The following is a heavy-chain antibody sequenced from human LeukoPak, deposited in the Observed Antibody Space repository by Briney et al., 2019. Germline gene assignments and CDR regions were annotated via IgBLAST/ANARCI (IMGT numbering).Heavy chain of an antibody. V-gene: IGHV3-30*18. CDR1: GFTFSNYG. CDR2: ISYDGSNK. J-gene: IGHJ4*02. CDR3: AKASGKQWLVEGYFDC. Sequence: GGSLRLSCAASGFTFSNYGMHWVRQAPGKGLEWVAVISYDGSNKYYADSVKGRFTISRDNSKNTLYLQMNSLRAEDTAVYYCAKASGKQWLVEGYFDCWGQGTLVTVSS. D-gene: IGHD6-19*01.